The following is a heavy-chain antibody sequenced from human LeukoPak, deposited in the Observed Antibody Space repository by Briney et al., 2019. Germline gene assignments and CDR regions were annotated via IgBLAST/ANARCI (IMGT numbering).Heavy chain of an antibody. V-gene: IGHV4-59*01. CDR2: IYYSGST. D-gene: IGHD3-22*01. CDR1: GGSIRSYY. J-gene: IGHJ3*02. CDR3: ARYKKDYYDSSGYYYFAFDM. Sequence: KPSETLSLTCTGSGGSIRSYYWSWLRQPPGKGLEWIGYIYYSGSTNDNPSLKSRVTISVDTSNNQFSLTLSSVDAADTAVYYCARYKKDYYDSSGYYYFAFDMWGEGTMVNVSS.